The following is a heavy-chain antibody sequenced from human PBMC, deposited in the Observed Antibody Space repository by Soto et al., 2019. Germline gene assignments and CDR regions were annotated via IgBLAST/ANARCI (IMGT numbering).Heavy chain of an antibody. CDR1: GYTFTSYY. V-gene: IGHV1-46*01. Sequence: ASVKVCCKASGYTFTSYYMHWVRQAPGQGLEWMGIINPSGGSTSYAQKFQGRVTMTRDTSTSTVYMELSSLRSEDTAVYYCAREFLEWLAPHYYYYGMDVWGQGTTVTVSS. J-gene: IGHJ6*02. D-gene: IGHD3-3*01. CDR2: INPSGGST. CDR3: AREFLEWLAPHYYYYGMDV.